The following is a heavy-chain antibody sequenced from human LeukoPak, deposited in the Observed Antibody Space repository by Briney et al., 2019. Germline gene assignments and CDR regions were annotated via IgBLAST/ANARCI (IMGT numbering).Heavy chain of an antibody. D-gene: IGHD3-9*01. CDR1: GFTFSSYW. J-gene: IGHJ4*02. CDR3: ARETLDGDSDY. CDR2: INSDESST. V-gene: IGHV3-74*01. Sequence: GGSLRLSCAASGFTFSSYWMHWVRQAPGKGLVWVSRINSDESSTSYADSVKGRFTISRDNAKNTLYLQMNSLRAEDTAVYYCARETLDGDSDYWGQGTLVTVSS.